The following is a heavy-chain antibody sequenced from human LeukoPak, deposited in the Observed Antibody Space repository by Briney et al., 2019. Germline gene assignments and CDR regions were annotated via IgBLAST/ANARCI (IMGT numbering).Heavy chain of an antibody. D-gene: IGHD3-10*01. V-gene: IGHV4-39*01. CDR1: GGSISSSSYY. Sequence: SETLSLTCTVSGGSISSSSYYWGWIRQPPGKGLEWIGSIYYSGSTYYNPSLKSRVTISVDTSKNQFSLKLSSVTAADTAVYYCARLYGSGSYYNVNYWGQGTLVTVSS. J-gene: IGHJ4*02. CDR2: IYYSGST. CDR3: ARLYGSGSYYNVNY.